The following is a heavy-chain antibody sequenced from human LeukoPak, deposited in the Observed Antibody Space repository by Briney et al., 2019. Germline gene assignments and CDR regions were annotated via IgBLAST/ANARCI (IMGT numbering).Heavy chain of an antibody. CDR3: ARPRYGPGASYYYYYMDV. J-gene: IGHJ6*03. D-gene: IGHD3-10*01. CDR2: IYYSGST. Sequence: PSETLSLTCTVSGGSISSSTYYWGWIRQPPGKGLEWIGNIYYSGSTYHNPSLKSRVTISVDTSKNQFSLRLSSVTAADTAVYYCARPRYGPGASYYYYYMDVWGKGTTVTISS. CDR1: GGSISSSTYY. V-gene: IGHV4-39*01.